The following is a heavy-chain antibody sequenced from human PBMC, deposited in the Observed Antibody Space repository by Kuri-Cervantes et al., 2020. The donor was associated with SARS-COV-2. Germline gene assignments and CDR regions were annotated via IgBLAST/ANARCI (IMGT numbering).Heavy chain of an antibody. D-gene: IGHD1/OR15-1a*01. J-gene: IGHJ4*02. CDR3: AKCPRTGVPGTSGAD. V-gene: IGHV3-23*01. CDR2: ISTSGAYT. Sequence: GESLKISCAASGFTFSDSAMNWVRQAPGKGLEWVSAISTSGAYTYYADSVKGRFTISRDNSKNTLYLQMKRLRAEDTAVYYCAKCPRTGVPGTSGADWGQGTLVTVSS. CDR1: GFTFSDSA.